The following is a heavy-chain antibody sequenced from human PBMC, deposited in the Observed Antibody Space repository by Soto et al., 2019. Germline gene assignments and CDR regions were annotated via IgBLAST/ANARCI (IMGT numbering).Heavy chain of an antibody. CDR2: IIDSGGYT. Sequence: EVQLLESGGGLVQPGGSLRLSCAASGFTFSSSTMNWVRQAPGKGLEWVSAIIDSGGYTYYADSVKGRFTISRDNSKNTLYPQRNSLRAEDTALYYCAKETYYYYGRAVWGQGPTVTVSS. J-gene: IGHJ6*02. CDR3: AKETYYYYGRAV. V-gene: IGHV3-23*01. CDR1: GFTFSSST.